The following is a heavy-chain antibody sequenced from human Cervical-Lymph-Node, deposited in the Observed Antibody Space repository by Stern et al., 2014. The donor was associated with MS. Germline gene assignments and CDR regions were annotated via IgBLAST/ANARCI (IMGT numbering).Heavy chain of an antibody. CDR2: ISYDGINK. V-gene: IGHV3-30-3*01. Sequence: QMQLVQSGGGVVQPGRSLRLSCAASGFTFSSYAMHWVRQAPGKGLEWVAVISYDGINKYYADSVKGRFTISRDNSKNTLYLQMNSLRAEDTAVYYCARDDSIGDGYNWPFDYWGQGTLVTVSS. J-gene: IGHJ4*02. CDR1: GFTFSSYA. CDR3: ARDDSIGDGYNWPFDY. D-gene: IGHD5-24*01.